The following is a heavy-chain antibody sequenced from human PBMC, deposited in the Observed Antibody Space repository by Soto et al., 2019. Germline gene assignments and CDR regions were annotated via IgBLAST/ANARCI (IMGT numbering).Heavy chain of an antibody. CDR3: ARDQVTIFGVVIVHYGMDV. CDR1: GGTFSSYA. Sequence: GAAVKVSCKASGGTFSSYAISWVRQAPGQGLEWMGGIIPIFGTANYAQKFQGRVTITADESTSTAYMELSSLRSEDTAVYYCARDQVTIFGVVIVHYGMDVWGQGTTVTVS. V-gene: IGHV1-69*13. D-gene: IGHD3-3*01. J-gene: IGHJ6*02. CDR2: IIPIFGTA.